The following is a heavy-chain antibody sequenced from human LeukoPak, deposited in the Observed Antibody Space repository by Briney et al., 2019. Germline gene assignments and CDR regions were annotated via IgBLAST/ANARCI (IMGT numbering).Heavy chain of an antibody. CDR1: GFTFSSYW. CDR3: ARESAKRYYYYYYGMDV. J-gene: IGHJ6*02. V-gene: IGHV3-74*01. CDR2: INSDGSST. Sequence: GGSLRLSCAASGFTFSSYWMHWVRQAPGKGLVWVSRINSDGSSTSYADSVKGRFTISRDNAKNTLYLQMNSLRAEDTAVYYCARESAKRYYYYYYGMDVWGQGTTVTVSS. D-gene: IGHD3-16*01.